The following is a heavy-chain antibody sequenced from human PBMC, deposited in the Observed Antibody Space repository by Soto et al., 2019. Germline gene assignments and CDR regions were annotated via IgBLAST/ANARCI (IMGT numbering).Heavy chain of an antibody. D-gene: IGHD2-8*01. V-gene: IGHV6-1*01. CDR3: ARVYCTNGVCPYGMDV. Sequence: SPTLSLTCAISGDSVSSNSAAWNWIRQSPSRGLEWLGRTYYRSKWYNDYAVSVKSRITINPDTSKNQFSLQLNSVTPEDTAVYYCARVYCTNGVCPYGMDVWGQGTTVTVSS. J-gene: IGHJ6*02. CDR1: GDSVSSNSAA. CDR2: TYYRSKWYN.